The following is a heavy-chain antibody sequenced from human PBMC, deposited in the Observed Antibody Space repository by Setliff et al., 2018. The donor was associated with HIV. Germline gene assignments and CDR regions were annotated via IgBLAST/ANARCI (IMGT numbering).Heavy chain of an antibody. CDR3: VRQSGSFWYVDP. D-gene: IGHD1-26*01. Sequence: PSETLSLTCNVSGGSTNSRTHYWGWMRQPPGKGLEWIGSIFYSGINYYNPSLEGRITLSIDLSKNQFSLKLTSVTAADSALYFCVRQSGSFWYVDPWGQGTQVTV. J-gene: IGHJ5*02. CDR2: IFYSGIN. CDR1: GGSTNSRTHY. V-gene: IGHV4-39*01.